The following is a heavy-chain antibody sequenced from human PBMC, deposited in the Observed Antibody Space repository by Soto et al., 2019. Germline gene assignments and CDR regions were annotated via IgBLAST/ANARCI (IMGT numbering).Heavy chain of an antibody. CDR1: GFSFSSNS. J-gene: IGHJ5*02. CDR3: TKWSGFGDA. D-gene: IGHD3-10*01. CDR2: ISASGDKT. Sequence: GGSLRLSCAASGFSFSSNSMTWVRQAPGKGLEWVSGISASGDKTFHSDSVKGRFTISRDIYKNTLYLQMSSLRAEDTAVYYCTKWSGFGDAWGQGTLVTVSS. V-gene: IGHV3-23*01.